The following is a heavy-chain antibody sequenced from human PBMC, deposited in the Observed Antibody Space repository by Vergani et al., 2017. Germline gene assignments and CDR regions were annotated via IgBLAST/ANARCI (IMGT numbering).Heavy chain of an antibody. CDR2: IYYSGST. D-gene: IGHD3-10*01. V-gene: IGHV4-59*01. J-gene: IGHJ5*02. CDR3: ARGGITIVRGVIGWFDP. CDR1: GGSISSYY. Sequence: QVQLQESGPGLVKPSQTLSLTCTVSGGSISSYYWSWIRQPPGKGLEWIGYIYYSGSTNYNPSLKSRVTISVDTSKNQFSLKLSSVTAADTAVYYCARGGITIVRGVIGWFDPWGQGTLVTVSS.